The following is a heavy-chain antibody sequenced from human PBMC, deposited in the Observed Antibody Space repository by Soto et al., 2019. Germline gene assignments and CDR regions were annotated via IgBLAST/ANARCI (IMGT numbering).Heavy chain of an antibody. CDR3: ARETGSYSWNDGLMDV. J-gene: IGHJ6*02. Sequence: EVPLVESGGGLVKPGGSLRLSCAASGFTFSTYTMNWVRQAPGKGLVWISSISSSSVYIYYADSVTGLFTISRDNAKNAPHLQTNRLGAAYTAVYYCARETGSYSWNDGLMDVWGQGTRVTVPS. CDR1: GFTFSTYT. D-gene: IGHD1-20*01. V-gene: IGHV3-21*01. CDR2: ISSSSVYI.